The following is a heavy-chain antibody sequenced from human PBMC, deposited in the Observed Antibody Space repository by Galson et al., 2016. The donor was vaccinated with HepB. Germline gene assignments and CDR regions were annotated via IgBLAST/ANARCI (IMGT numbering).Heavy chain of an antibody. J-gene: IGHJ5*02. V-gene: IGHV4-31*03. CDR3: ARVIPAGIGAPQIASNWLDP. Sequence: LSLTCSVSGGSISSDSYYWAWIRQHPTQGLEWLGYIYYSGSAYYNPSLKSRVTISADTSKNHFSLRLSSVTAADTAVYYCARVIPAGIGAPQIASNWLDPWGQGTLVTVSS. D-gene: IGHD1-26*01. CDR2: IYYSGSA. CDR1: GGSISSDSYY.